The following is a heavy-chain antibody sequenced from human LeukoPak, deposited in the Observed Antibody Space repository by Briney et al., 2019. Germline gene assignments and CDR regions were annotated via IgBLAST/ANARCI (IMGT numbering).Heavy chain of an antibody. V-gene: IGHV1-2*02. Sequence: ASVKVSCKASGYTFTGYYVHWVRQAPGQGLEWMGWINPNSGGTNYAQKFQGRVTMTRDTSISTAYMELSRLRSDDTAVYYCARGYGSGSYYSRYGMDVWGQGTTVTVSS. CDR3: ARGYGSGSYYSRYGMDV. CDR2: INPNSGGT. J-gene: IGHJ6*02. D-gene: IGHD3-10*01. CDR1: GYTFTGYY.